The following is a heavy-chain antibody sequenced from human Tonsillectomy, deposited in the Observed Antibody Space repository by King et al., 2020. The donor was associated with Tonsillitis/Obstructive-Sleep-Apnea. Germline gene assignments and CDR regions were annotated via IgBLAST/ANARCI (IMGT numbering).Heavy chain of an antibody. V-gene: IGHV3-48*03. CDR3: ARAGHDFWNGYNSLFDL. D-gene: IGHD3-3*01. J-gene: IGHJ5*02. CDR1: GFIFSSYE. CDR2: ISSSGFTI. Sequence: QLVESGGDLVRPGGSLRLSCAASGFIFSSYEMNWVRQAPGKGLEWVSYISSSGFTILYADSVKGRLTISRDNTKNSRYLQTSRLRAEDPAIYYCARAGHDFWNGYNSLFDLWGQGTLDTVFS.